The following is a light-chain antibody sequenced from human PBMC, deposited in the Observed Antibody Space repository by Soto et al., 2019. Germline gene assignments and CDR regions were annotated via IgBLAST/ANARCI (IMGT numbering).Light chain of an antibody. Sequence: DIQVAQSPSSLSASVGDRVTITCRASQRIVNFLAWYQQKPGKVPKLLIYAASTLESGVPSRFSASGSGIDFTLTISSLQPEDVATYYCQKYNSGPRTFGQGTKLEI. V-gene: IGKV1-27*01. J-gene: IGKJ1*01. CDR2: AAS. CDR3: QKYNSGPRT. CDR1: QRIVNF.